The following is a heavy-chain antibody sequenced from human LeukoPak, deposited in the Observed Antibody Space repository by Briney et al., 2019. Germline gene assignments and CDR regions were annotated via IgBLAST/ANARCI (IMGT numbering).Heavy chain of an antibody. Sequence: PSETLSLTCAVSGDSISSSHWWSWVRQSPGKGLEWIGEIYHSGNTNYNPSLKSRVAISLDKSSNQFSLKLSSVTAADTAVYYCARVYYDFWSGYYYYYYYMDVWGKGTTVTVSS. D-gene: IGHD3-3*01. CDR3: ARVYYDFWSGYYYYYYYMDV. CDR1: GDSISSSHW. CDR2: IYHSGNT. V-gene: IGHV4-4*02. J-gene: IGHJ6*03.